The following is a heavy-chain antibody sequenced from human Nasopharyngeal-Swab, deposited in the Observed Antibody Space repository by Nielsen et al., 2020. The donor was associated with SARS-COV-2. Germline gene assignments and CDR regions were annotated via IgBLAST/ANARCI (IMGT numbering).Heavy chain of an antibody. CDR1: GFTFSIYS. D-gene: IGHD4-11*01. Sequence: GGSLRLSFSASGFTFSIYSMNFVLQAPFQGLEWVSSISSSSSYIYYADSVKGRFTISRDNAKNSLYLQRTSLRAEDKAVYYCARDHLMTVTSQYYYYGMDVWGQGTTVTVSS. CDR2: ISSSSSYI. V-gene: IGHV3-21*01. CDR3: ARDHLMTVTSQYYYYGMDV. J-gene: IGHJ6*02.